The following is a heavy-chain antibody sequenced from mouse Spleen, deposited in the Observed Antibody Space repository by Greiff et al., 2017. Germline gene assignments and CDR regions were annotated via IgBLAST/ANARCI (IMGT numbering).Heavy chain of an antibody. Sequence: EVKLVESGGGLVQPGGSMKLSCAASGFTFSDAWMDWVRQSPEKGLEWIAEIRNKANNYAIYYAESVKGRFTISRDDSKSSVYLQMNSLRAEDTGIYYCTLNLGAMDYWGQGTSVTVSS. CDR3: TLNLGAMDY. CDR2: IRNKANNYAI. V-gene: IGHV6-6*01. J-gene: IGHJ4*01. CDR1: GFTFSDAW.